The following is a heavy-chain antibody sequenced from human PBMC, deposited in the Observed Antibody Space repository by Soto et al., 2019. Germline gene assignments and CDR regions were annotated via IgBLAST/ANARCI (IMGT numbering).Heavy chain of an antibody. CDR1: GFTFSDHY. Sequence: EVQLVESGGGLVQPGGSLRLSCVASGFTFSDHYMDWVRQAPGKGLEWVGHIRNKANTYTTEYAASVKGRFTISRDDSKNSLYLRMNSLKTEDTAVYYCARGDGSYFFDYWGQGTLVTVSS. CDR2: IRNKANTYTT. CDR3: ARGDGSYFFDY. D-gene: IGHD1-26*01. V-gene: IGHV3-72*01. J-gene: IGHJ4*02.